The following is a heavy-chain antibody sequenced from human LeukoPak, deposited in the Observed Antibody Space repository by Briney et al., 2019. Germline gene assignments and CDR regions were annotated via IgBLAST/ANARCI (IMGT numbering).Heavy chain of an antibody. CDR2: IYYSGST. CDR1: GGSISSSSYY. J-gene: IGHJ6*02. D-gene: IGHD2/OR15-2a*01. V-gene: IGHV4-61*01. Sequence: SETLSLTCTVSGGSISSSSYYWSWIRQPPGKGLEWIGYIYYSGSTNYNPSLKSRVTISVDTSKNQFSLKLSSVTAADTAVYYCARDRDFYGGSMDVWGQGTTVTVSS. CDR3: ARDRDFYGGSMDV.